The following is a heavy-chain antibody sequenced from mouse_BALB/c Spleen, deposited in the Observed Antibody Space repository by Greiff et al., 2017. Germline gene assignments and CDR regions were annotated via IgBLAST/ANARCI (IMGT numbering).Heavy chain of an antibody. V-gene: IGHV1S81*02. CDR2: INPSNGGT. Sequence: QVQLQQSGAELVKPGASVKLSCKASGYTFTSYYMYWVKQRPGQGLEWIGEINPSNGGTNFNEKFKSKATLTVDKSSSTAYMQLSRLTSEDSAVYYCTRGGGSSSDYWGQGTTLTVSS. J-gene: IGHJ2*01. CDR3: TRGGGSSSDY. CDR1: GYTFTSYY. D-gene: IGHD1-1*01.